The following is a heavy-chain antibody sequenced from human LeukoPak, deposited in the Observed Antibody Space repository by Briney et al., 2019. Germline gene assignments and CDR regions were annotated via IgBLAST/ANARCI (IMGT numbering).Heavy chain of an antibody. D-gene: IGHD3-10*01. J-gene: IGHJ4*02. CDR1: GNSFTSYW. CDR2: IYPGDSDT. Sequence: GESLKISCKGSGNSFTSYWIGWVRQMPGKGLEWMGIIYPGDSDTRYSPSFQGQVTISADKSISTAYLQWSSLKASDTAMYYCAKMGTDYGSGSFYGHWGQGTLVTVSS. V-gene: IGHV5-51*01. CDR3: AKMGTDYGSGSFYGH.